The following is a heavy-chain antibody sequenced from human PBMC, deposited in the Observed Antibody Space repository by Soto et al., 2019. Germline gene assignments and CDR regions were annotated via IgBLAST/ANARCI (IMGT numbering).Heavy chain of an antibody. J-gene: IGHJ4*02. CDR1: GGTFSSYA. CDR3: ARITVTHGGYFDY. V-gene: IGHV1-69*06. CDR2: IIPIFGTA. Sequence: SVKVSCKASGGTFSSYAISWVRQAPGQGLEWMGGIIPIFGTANYAQKFQGRVTIAADKSTSTAYMELSRLRSDDTAVYYCARITVTHGGYFDYWGQGTLVTVSS. D-gene: IGHD4-17*01.